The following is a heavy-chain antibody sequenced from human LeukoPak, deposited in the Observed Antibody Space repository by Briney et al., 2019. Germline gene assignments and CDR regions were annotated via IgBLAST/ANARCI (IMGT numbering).Heavy chain of an antibody. D-gene: IGHD6-19*01. CDR3: ARPQSSGEIDY. V-gene: IGHV4-39*01. J-gene: IGHJ4*02. CDR1: GGSISSSSYY. Sequence: SETLSLTCTVPGGSISSSSYYWGWIRQPPGKGLEWIGSIYYSGSTYYNPSLKSRVTISVDTSKNQFSLKLSSVTAADTAVYYCARPQSSGEIDYWGQGTLVTVSS. CDR2: IYYSGST.